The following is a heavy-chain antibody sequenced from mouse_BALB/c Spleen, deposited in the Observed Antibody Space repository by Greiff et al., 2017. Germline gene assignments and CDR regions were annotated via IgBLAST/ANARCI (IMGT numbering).Heavy chain of an antibody. CDR1: GFSFNTYA. CDR3: EATNGSADGMED. V-gene: IGHV10-1*02. J-gene: IGHJ4*01. D-gene: IGHD1-1*01. CDR2: IRSKSNNYAT. Sequence: EVQLVESGGGLVQPIGSLKLSCAASGFSFNTYAMTWVRQAPGKGLEWVARIRSKSNNYATYYADSVKDRFTISRDDSHSMLYLQMNNLKTEDTDMDYCEATNGSADGMEDWGQGTSVTV.